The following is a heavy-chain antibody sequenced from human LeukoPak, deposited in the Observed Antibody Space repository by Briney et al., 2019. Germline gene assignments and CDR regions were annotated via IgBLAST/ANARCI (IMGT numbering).Heavy chain of an antibody. Sequence: TGGSLRLSCAASGFTFDDYAMHWVRQAPGKGLEWVSGISWNSGSIGYAVSVKGRFTISRDNAKNSLYLQMNSLRAEDTALYYCARGRDKYQLLSKNWFDPWGQGTLVTVSS. CDR3: ARGRDKYQLLSKNWFDP. J-gene: IGHJ5*02. D-gene: IGHD2-2*01. CDR2: ISWNSGSI. V-gene: IGHV3-9*01. CDR1: GFTFDDYA.